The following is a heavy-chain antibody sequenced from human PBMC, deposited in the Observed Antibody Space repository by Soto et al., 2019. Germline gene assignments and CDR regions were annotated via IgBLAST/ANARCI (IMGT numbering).Heavy chain of an antibody. V-gene: IGHV3-74*01. J-gene: IGHJ5*02. Sequence: EVQLVESGGGLVQPGGSLRLSCAASGFTFSSYWMHWVRPAPGKGLVWVSRINSDGSTITYEDSVKGRFTISRDNAKNTLYLQMNSLRAADTAIYYCGRQNLWFGELYDHWGQGTLVTVSS. CDR3: GRQNLWFGELYDH. CDR2: INSDGSTI. D-gene: IGHD3-10*01. CDR1: GFTFSSYW.